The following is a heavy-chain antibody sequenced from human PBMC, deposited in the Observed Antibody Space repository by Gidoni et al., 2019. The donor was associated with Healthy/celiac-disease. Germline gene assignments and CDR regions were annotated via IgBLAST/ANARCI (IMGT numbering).Heavy chain of an antibody. V-gene: IGHV4-39*01. Sequence: QLQLQESGPGLVKLSATLSLTCTVSGGSISSSSYYWGWIRQPPGKGLEWIGSIYYSGSTYYNPSLKSRVIISVDTSKNQFSLKLSSVTAADTAVYYCASHSGSYRAYFDYWGQGTLVTVSS. CDR1: GGSISSSSYY. CDR3: ASHSGSYRAYFDY. J-gene: IGHJ4*02. CDR2: IYYSGST. D-gene: IGHD1-26*01.